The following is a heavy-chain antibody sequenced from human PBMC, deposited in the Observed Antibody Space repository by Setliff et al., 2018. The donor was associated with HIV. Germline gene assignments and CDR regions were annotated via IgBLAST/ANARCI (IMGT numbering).Heavy chain of an antibody. CDR1: GYTFINYH. J-gene: IGHJ6*03. V-gene: IGHV1-18*01. CDR2: ISASSVNT. Sequence: ASVKVSCKASGYTFINYHITWVRQAPGQGLEWVGSISASSVNTNYTQGRVTMTTDISTSTAYVELRSLRSADSAVYYCARVPVSNYYYYMDVWGKGTTVTVSS. CDR3: ARVPVSNYYYYMDV.